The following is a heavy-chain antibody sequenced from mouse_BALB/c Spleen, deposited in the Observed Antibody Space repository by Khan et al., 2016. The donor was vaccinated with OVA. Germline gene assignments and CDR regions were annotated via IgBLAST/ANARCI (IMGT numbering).Heavy chain of an antibody. Sequence: VQLKESGPGLVKPSQSLSLTCTVTGYSITSDYAWNWLRQFPGNKLEWMGYITYSGSTSYTPSLKSRFSITRDTSKNQFFLQLKSVTTEDTATYYCTRGRAYWGQGTLVTVSA. J-gene: IGHJ3*01. V-gene: IGHV3-2*02. CDR2: ITYSGST. CDR3: TRGRAY. D-gene: IGHD3-3*01. CDR1: GYSITSDYA.